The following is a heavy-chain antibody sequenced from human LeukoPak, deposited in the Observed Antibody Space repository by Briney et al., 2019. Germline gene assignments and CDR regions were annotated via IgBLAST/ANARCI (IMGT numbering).Heavy chain of an antibody. Sequence: ASVKVSCKASGYTFTSYGISWVRQAPGQGLEWMGWISAYNGNTNYAQKLQGRVTMARDTSISTAYMELSRLRSDDTAVYYCARGYGGSSWYADYFDYWGQGTLVTVSS. CDR3: ARGYGGSSWYADYFDY. V-gene: IGHV1-18*01. CDR1: GYTFTSYG. CDR2: ISAYNGNT. D-gene: IGHD6-13*01. J-gene: IGHJ4*02.